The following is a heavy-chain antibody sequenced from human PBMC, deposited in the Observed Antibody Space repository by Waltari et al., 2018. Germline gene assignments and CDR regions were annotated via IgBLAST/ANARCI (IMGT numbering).Heavy chain of an antibody. J-gene: IGHJ5*02. Sequence: EVQLVESGGGLVQPGGSLRLSCAASGFSFSSYWMSWVRQAPGKGLEGGANINQEGSETHYVDSVKGRFTVSRDNAKSSLYLQMNSLRADDTAVYYCAGGVASMIRGVVDWFDPWGQGTLVTVSS. CDR1: GFSFSSYW. CDR3: AGGVASMIRGVVDWFDP. D-gene: IGHD3-10*01. V-gene: IGHV3-7*01. CDR2: INQEGSET.